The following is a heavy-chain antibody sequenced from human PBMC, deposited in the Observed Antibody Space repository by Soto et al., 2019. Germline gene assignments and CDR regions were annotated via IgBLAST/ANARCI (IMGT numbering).Heavy chain of an antibody. D-gene: IGHD3-10*01. V-gene: IGHV4-31*03. CDR3: ARSPVIRGITLAWFDP. CDR2: IYYSGST. CDR1: RASISSGGYH. Sequence: SETLSLTCTVSRASISSGGYHWSWIRQHPGKGLEWIGYIYYSGSTYYNPSLQSRVNISADTSKNQFSLRLSSVTAADTAVYYCARSPVIRGITLAWFDPWGQGTLVTVSS. J-gene: IGHJ5*02.